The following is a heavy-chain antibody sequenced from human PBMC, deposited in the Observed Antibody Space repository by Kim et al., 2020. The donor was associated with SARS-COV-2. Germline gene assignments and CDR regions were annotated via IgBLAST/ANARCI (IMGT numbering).Heavy chain of an antibody. J-gene: IGHJ4*02. Sequence: GGSLRLSCVASGFTFSTSWMNWVRQAPGKGLEWVATISHDGTAGFSVDSLKGRSTISRDNAKNSLFLQMNSLRVEDTAVYYCVKYSRASDYWGQGTQATV. CDR2: ISHDGTAG. V-gene: IGHV3-7*01. CDR1: GFTFSTSW. CDR3: VKYSRASDY. D-gene: IGHD1-26*01.